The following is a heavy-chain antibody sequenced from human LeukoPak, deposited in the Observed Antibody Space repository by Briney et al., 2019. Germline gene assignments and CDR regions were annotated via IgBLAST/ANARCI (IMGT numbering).Heavy chain of an antibody. V-gene: IGHV3-53*01. CDR2: IYGGGGT. Sequence: GGSLRLSCAASGFTVSDNYMSWVRQAPGKGLEWVSVIYGGGGTYFADSVKGRFTVSRDNSKNTLYLQMNSLRAEDTAVYYCATGVGTHSHFALDVWGQGTTVSVSS. CDR3: ATGVGTHSHFALDV. CDR1: GFTVSDNY. J-gene: IGHJ6*02. D-gene: IGHD1-14*01.